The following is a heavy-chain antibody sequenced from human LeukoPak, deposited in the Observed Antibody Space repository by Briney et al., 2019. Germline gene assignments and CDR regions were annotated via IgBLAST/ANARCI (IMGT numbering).Heavy chain of an antibody. V-gene: IGHV4-61*02. CDR2: IYTSGIT. Sequence: SETLSLTCAFSDDSISTGGYSWSWIRQPPGKGLEWIGRIYTSGITNYNPSLKSRVTMSVDTSKNQFSLKLSSVTAADTAVYYCATGTYYYDSSGYAGDSFDIWGQGTMVTVSS. J-gene: IGHJ3*02. D-gene: IGHD3-22*01. CDR3: ATGTYYYDSSGYAGDSFDI. CDR1: DDSISTGGYS.